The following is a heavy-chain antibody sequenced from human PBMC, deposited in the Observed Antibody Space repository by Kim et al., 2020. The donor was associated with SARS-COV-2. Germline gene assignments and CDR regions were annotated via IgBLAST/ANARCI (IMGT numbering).Heavy chain of an antibody. CDR1: GFTFSSYG. CDR3: ARDSIKQWLAPDY. J-gene: IGHJ4*02. V-gene: IGHV3-33*01. CDR2: IWYDGSNK. D-gene: IGHD6-19*01. Sequence: GGSLRLSCAVSGFTFSSYGMHWVRQAPGKGLEWVAVIWYDGSNKYYADSVKGRFTISRDNSKNTLYLQMNSLRAEDTAVYYCARDSIKQWLAPDYWGQGTLVTVSS.